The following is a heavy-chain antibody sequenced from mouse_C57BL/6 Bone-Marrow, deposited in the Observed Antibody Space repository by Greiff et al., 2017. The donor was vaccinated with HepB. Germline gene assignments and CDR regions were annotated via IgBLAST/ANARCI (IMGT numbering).Heavy chain of an antibody. J-gene: IGHJ3*01. V-gene: IGHV1-64*01. CDR3: AGYDYDGPVAY. D-gene: IGHD2-4*01. CDR2: IHPNSGST. CDR1: GYTFTSYW. Sequence: VQLQQSGAELVKPGASVKLSCKASGYTFTSYWMHWVKQRPGQGLEWIGMIHPNSGSTNYNEKFKSKATLTVDKSSSTAYMQLSSLTSEDSAVYYCAGYDYDGPVAYWGQGTLVTVAA.